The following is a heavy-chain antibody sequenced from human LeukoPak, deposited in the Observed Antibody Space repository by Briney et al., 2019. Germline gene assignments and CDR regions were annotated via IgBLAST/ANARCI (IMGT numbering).Heavy chain of an antibody. CDR2: IYYSGST. CDR1: GGSINNYY. Sequence: SETLSLTCTVSGGSINNYYWGWIRQPPGKGLGWIGYIYYSGSTNYNPSLKSRVTISVDTSKNQFSLKLSSVTAADTAVYYCAGQWASYFDYWGQGTLVTVSS. J-gene: IGHJ4*02. CDR3: AGQWASYFDY. D-gene: IGHD1-26*01. V-gene: IGHV4-59*01.